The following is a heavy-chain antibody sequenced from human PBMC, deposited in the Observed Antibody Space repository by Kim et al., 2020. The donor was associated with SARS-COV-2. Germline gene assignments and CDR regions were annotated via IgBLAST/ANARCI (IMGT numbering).Heavy chain of an antibody. Sequence: GGSLRLSCAASGFSFSNFPMSWVRQAPGRGLEWVSAISASGGHTYYTPSVRGRLTVSRDNSENTLFLQMSSLGVDDTAVYYCAKEMEGGFSTMDNWGQG. CDR2: ISASGGHT. J-gene: IGHJ4*02. CDR3: AKEMEGGFSTMDN. V-gene: IGHV3-23*01. D-gene: IGHD3-10*01. CDR1: GFSFSNFP.